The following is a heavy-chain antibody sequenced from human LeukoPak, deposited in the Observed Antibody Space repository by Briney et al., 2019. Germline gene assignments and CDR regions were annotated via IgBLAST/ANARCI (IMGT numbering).Heavy chain of an antibody. CDR2: IIPILGIA. D-gene: IGHD3-9*01. J-gene: IGHJ6*02. CDR1: GGTFSSYA. Sequence: SVKVSCKASGGTFSSYAISWVRQAPGQGLEWMGRIIPILGIANYAQKFQGRVTITADKSTSTAYMELSSLRSEDTAVYYCARPSTISYYYGMDVWGQGTTVTVSS. V-gene: IGHV1-69*04. CDR3: ARPSTISYYYGMDV.